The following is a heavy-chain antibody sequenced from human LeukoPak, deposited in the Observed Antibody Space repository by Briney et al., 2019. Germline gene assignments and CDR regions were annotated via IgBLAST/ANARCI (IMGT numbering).Heavy chain of an antibody. V-gene: IGHV4-59*08. D-gene: IGHD5-18*01. CDR2: IYYSGRT. CDR3: ARRRGYSSLDYFDY. CDR1: GGSISSYY. Sequence: SETLSLTCTVSGGSISSYYWSWIRQPPGKGLEWIGYIYYSGRTDYNPSLKSRVAISVDTSKNHFSQKLSSVTAADTAVYYCARRRGYSSLDYFDYWGQGTLVTVSS. J-gene: IGHJ4*02.